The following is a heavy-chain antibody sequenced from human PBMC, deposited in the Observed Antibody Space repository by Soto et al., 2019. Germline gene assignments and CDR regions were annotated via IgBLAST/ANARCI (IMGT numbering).Heavy chain of an antibody. Sequence: SETLSLTCAVYGGSFSGYYWSWIRQPPGKGLEWIGEINHSGSTNYNPSLKSRVTISVDTSKNQFSLKLSSVTAADTAVYYCARGVHHYGSGSYLYYFDYWGQGTLVTVSS. V-gene: IGHV4-34*01. J-gene: IGHJ4*02. CDR1: GGSFSGYY. CDR3: ARGVHHYGSGSYLYYFDY. CDR2: INHSGST. D-gene: IGHD3-10*01.